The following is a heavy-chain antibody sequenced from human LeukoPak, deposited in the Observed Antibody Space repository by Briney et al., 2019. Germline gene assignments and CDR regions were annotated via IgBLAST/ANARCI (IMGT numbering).Heavy chain of an antibody. CDR2: ISSSSSYI. V-gene: IGHV3-21*01. D-gene: IGHD3-22*01. CDR1: GFTFSSYS. Sequence: PGGSLRLSCAASGFTFSSYSMNWVRQAPGKGLEWVSSISSSSSYIYYADSVKGRFTISRDNAKNSLYLQMNSLRAEDTAVYYCARVDTISSGYYLPDYWGQGTLVTVSS. J-gene: IGHJ4*02. CDR3: ARVDTISSGYYLPDY.